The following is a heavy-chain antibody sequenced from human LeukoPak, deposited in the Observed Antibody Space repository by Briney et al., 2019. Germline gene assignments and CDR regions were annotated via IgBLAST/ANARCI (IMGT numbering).Heavy chain of an antibody. CDR2: VSPPGGGT. D-gene: IGHD7-27*01. J-gene: IGHJ4*02. V-gene: IGHV3-23*01. CDR3: ARDLAWGAFDC. Sequence: GGSLRLSCAASEFTFSSYWMTWVRQAPGKGLEWLSGVSPPGGGTYYADSVKGRFTISRDDSKNTLSLQMNSLRVEDTAVYYCARDLAWGAFDCWGQGTLVTVSS. CDR1: EFTFSSYW.